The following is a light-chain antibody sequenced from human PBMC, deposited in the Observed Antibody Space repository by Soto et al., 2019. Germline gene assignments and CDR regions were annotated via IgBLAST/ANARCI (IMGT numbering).Light chain of an antibody. CDR3: HQYGSSQYS. V-gene: IGKV3-20*01. Sequence: EIVLTQSPGTLSLSPGERATLSCRASQSVSSSYLAWYQQKPGQAPRLLIYGASSRATGIPDRFSGSGSGTDFTLTISRLEPDDCAVYYCHQYGSSQYSCGRGTMLEIK. CDR2: GAS. CDR1: QSVSSSY. J-gene: IGKJ2*01.